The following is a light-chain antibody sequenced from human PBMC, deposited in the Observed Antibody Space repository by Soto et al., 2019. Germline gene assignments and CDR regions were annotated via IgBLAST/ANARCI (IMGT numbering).Light chain of an antibody. Sequence: QSALTQPRSVSGSHGQSVTISCTGTSSDVGGYNYVSWYQQHPGKAPKLMIYDVSKRPSGVPDRFSGSKSGNTASLTISGLQAEDEADYYCCSYAGSPRVVFGGGTKLTVL. J-gene: IGLJ2*01. CDR2: DVS. CDR1: SSDVGGYNY. CDR3: CSYAGSPRVV. V-gene: IGLV2-11*01.